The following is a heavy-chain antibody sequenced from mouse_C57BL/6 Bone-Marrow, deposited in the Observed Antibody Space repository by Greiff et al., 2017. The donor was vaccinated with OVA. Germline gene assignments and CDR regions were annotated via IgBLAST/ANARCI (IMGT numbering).Heavy chain of an antibody. D-gene: IGHD3-3*01. CDR1: GYTFTSYG. J-gene: IGHJ2*01. CDR2: IYPRSGNT. V-gene: IGHV1-81*01. CDR3: VKGGY. Sequence: VKLQQSGAELARPGASVKLSCKASGYTFTSYGISWVKQRTGQGLEWIGEIYPRSGNTYYNEKFKGKATLTADKSSSTAYMELRSLTSEDSAVYFCVKGGYWGQGTTLTVSS.